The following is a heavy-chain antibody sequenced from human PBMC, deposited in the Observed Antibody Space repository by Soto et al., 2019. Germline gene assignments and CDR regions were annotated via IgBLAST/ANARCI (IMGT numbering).Heavy chain of an antibody. CDR3: AENLVGPGDLPGAFDY. Sequence: GGSLRLSCAASGFTFSSYAMSWVRQAPGKGLEWVSAISGSGGSTYYADSVKGRFTISRDNSKNTLYLQMNSLRAEDPAVYYCAENLVGPGDLPGAFDYWGQGTLVTVSS. J-gene: IGHJ4*02. CDR2: ISGSGGST. CDR1: GFTFSSYA. V-gene: IGHV3-23*01. D-gene: IGHD7-27*01.